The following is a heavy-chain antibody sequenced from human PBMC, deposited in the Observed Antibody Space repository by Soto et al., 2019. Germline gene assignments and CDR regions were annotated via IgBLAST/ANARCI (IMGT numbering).Heavy chain of an antibody. CDR2: ISYDERKT. V-gene: IGHV3-30*04. CDR1: GFSFRVYP. CDR3: ARDPLGGYSNRWELDY. J-gene: IGHJ4*02. D-gene: IGHD6-13*01. Sequence: VQLVESGGGVVQPGRSLRLSCAVSGFSFRVYPMHWVRQAPGKGLEWVALISYDERKTYYADSVKGRFTISRDNDKNTLYLQMNSLRAEDAAVYYCARDPLGGYSNRWELDYWGQGTLVTV.